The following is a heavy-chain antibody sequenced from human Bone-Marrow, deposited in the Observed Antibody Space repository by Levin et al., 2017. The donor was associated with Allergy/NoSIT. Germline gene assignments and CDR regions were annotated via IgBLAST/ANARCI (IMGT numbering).Heavy chain of an antibody. J-gene: IGHJ5*02. V-gene: IGHV3-23*01. CDR2: VTGSGSTT. CDR1: GFTFRSYA. Sequence: PGGSLRLSCAAFGFTFRSYAMTWVRQAPGKGLEWVATVTGSGSTTYYPDSVRGRFTISRDNPKNTLYLEMSYLWADDTAIYYCAKGSGWNSGGLDPWGQGTLVTVSS. D-gene: IGHD1-1*01. CDR3: AKGSGWNSGGLDP.